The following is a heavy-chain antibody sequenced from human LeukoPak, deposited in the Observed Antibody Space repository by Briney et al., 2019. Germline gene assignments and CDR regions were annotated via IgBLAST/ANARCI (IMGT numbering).Heavy chain of an antibody. CDR2: ISAYNGNT. D-gene: IGHD3-22*01. J-gene: IGHJ4*02. CDR1: GYTFTSYG. Sequence: ASVKVSCKASGYTFTSYGISWVRQAPGQGLEWMGWISAYNGNTNYAQKLQGRATMTPVTSTSTAYMELRSLRSDDTAVYYCARVLVVNYYDSSGLGLFDYWGQGTLVTVSS. CDR3: ARVLVVNYYDSSGLGLFDY. V-gene: IGHV1-18*01.